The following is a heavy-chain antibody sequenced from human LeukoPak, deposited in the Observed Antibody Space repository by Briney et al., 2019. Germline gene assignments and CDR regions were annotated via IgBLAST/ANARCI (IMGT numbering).Heavy chain of an antibody. Sequence: ASVKVSCKASGYTFTSYDINWVRQATGQGLEWMGWMNPNSGNTGYAQKIQGRVTMTRNTSISTAYMELSSLRSEDTAVYYCARVTTMIVGNYYYYYGMDVWGQGTTVTVSS. J-gene: IGHJ6*02. CDR3: ARVTTMIVGNYYYYYGMDV. D-gene: IGHD3-22*01. V-gene: IGHV1-8*01. CDR1: GYTFTSYD. CDR2: MNPNSGNT.